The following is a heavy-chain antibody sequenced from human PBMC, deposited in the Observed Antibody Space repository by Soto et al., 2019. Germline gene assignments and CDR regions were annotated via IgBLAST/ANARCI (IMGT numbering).Heavy chain of an antibody. Sequence: GGSLRLSCAASGFTFSNYAMNWVRQAPGKGLEWVSVITSNGGTTYYADSVKGRFTMSRDNSKNTLYLQMDSLRAEDTAVYCCVRPATTFVHFYYMVVWGKGTSVTVSS. D-gene: IGHD3-16*01. V-gene: IGHV3-23*01. CDR3: VRPATTFVHFYYMVV. CDR2: ITSNGGTT. J-gene: IGHJ6*03. CDR1: GFTFSNYA.